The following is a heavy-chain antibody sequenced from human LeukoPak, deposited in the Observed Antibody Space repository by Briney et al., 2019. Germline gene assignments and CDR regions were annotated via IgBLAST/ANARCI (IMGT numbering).Heavy chain of an antibody. D-gene: IGHD1-1*01. V-gene: IGHV5-51*01. Sequence: GESLMISCKGSGYSFTSYWIGWVRQMPGKGLEWMGIIYPGDSDTRYSPSFQGQVTISADKSISTAYLQWSSLNTSDTAMYYCARYTDHYYSDYWGQGTLVSVSS. J-gene: IGHJ4*02. CDR3: ARYTDHYYSDY. CDR1: GYSFTSYW. CDR2: IYPGDSDT.